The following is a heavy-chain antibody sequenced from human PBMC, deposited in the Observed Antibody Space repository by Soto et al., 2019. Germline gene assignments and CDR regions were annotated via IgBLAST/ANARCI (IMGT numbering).Heavy chain of an antibody. Sequence: GASVKVSCKASGYTFTGYYIHWVRQAPGQGLEWMGWVNPNNGDTNFAQKFQGGVTLTRDTSTTTAYMDLSSLRFDDTALYYCARHSGYDYVFDYWGQGTLVTVSS. D-gene: IGHD5-12*01. CDR3: ARHSGYDYVFDY. V-gene: IGHV1-2*02. CDR2: VNPNNGDT. CDR1: GYTFTGYY. J-gene: IGHJ4*02.